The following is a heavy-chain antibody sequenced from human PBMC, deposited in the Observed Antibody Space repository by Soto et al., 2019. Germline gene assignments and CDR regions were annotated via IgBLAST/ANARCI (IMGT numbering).Heavy chain of an antibody. CDR1: GFTFSSYG. CDR3: ASAPQPEQTGYSYVRGWFDY. Sequence: QVQLVESGGGVVQPGRSLRLSCAASGFTFSSYGMHWVRQAPGKGLEWVAVIWYDGSNKYYADSVKGRFTISRDNSKNTLYLQMNSLRAEDTAVYYCASAPQPEQTGYSYVRGWFDYWGQGTLVTVSS. V-gene: IGHV3-33*01. D-gene: IGHD5-18*01. CDR2: IWYDGSNK. J-gene: IGHJ4*02.